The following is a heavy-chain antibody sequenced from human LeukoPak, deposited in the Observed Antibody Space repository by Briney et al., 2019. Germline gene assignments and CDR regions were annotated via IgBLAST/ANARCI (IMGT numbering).Heavy chain of an antibody. CDR2: IIPIFGTA. CDR3: ARGGGLLWFGELFQYNWFDP. CDR1: GGTFSSYA. V-gene: IGHV1-69*13. Sequence: SVKVSCKASGGTFSSYAISWVRQAPGQGLEWMGGIIPIFGTANYAQKFQGRVTITADEPTSTAYMELSSLRSEDTAVYYCARGGGLLWFGELFQYNWFDPWSQGTLVTVSS. D-gene: IGHD3-10*01. J-gene: IGHJ5*02.